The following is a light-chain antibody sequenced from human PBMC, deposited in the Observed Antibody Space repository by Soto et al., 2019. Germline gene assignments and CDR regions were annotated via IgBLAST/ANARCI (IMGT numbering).Light chain of an antibody. Sequence: EMVLTQCPDTFSLSPGERATLSCRAIHKITAYSLAWYQQKPGQAPRLLIYGTSRRATGVPDRFSASGSGTDFTLNISRLEPEDFAVYYCQQYGLLPPSTFGQGTKVDIK. V-gene: IGKV3-20*01. CDR3: QQYGLLPPST. CDR1: HKITAYS. J-gene: IGKJ1*01. CDR2: GTS.